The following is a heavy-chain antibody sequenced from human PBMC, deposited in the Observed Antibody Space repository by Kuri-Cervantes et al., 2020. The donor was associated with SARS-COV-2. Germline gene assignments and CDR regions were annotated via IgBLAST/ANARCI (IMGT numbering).Heavy chain of an antibody. CDR1: GFTFSSYW. J-gene: IGHJ4*02. Sequence: GESLKISCAASGFTFSSYWMSWVRQAPGKGLELVANIKQDGSEKYYVDSVKGRFTISRDNAKDSLYLQMNSLRAEDTAVYYCARDPRYSSSWLDYWGQGTLVTVSS. CDR2: IKQDGSEK. D-gene: IGHD6-6*01. CDR3: ARDPRYSSSWLDY. V-gene: IGHV3-7*01.